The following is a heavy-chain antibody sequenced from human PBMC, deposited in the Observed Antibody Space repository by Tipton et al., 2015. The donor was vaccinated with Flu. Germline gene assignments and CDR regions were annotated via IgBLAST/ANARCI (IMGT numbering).Heavy chain of an antibody. CDR3: ARGLYGSGSYQRRYFDY. CDR1: GGSFSGYY. CDR2: INHSGST. Sequence: TLSLTCAVYGGSFSGYYWNWIRQPPGKGLEWIGEINHSGSTNYNPSLKSRVTISVDTSKNQFSLKLSSVTAADTAVYYCARGLYGSGSYQRRYFDYWGQGTPVTVSP. D-gene: IGHD3-10*01. J-gene: IGHJ4*02. V-gene: IGHV4-34*01.